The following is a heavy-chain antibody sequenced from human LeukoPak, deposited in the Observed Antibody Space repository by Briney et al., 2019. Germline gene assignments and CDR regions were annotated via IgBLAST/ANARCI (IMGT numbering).Heavy chain of an antibody. CDR1: GFTFRTIA. CDR2: IWVDGTVGPDK. J-gene: IGHJ4*03. D-gene: IGHD6-19*01. Sequence: GGSLTLSCAPSGFTFRTIAMDWVRQAPGKGRNGVAAIWVDGTVGPDKNYADSVRGRFLTSRDDAKNLLFLQMNNLRAEDTAVYYCAKGAGSDWRYFDNWGERTLVTVSS. V-gene: IGHV3-33*06. CDR3: AKGAGSDWRYFDN.